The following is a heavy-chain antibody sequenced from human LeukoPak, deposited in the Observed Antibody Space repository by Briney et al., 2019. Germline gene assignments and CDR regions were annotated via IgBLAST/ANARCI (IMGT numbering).Heavy chain of an antibody. CDR3: ARGSFSGIHLFPFDY. J-gene: IGHJ4*02. Sequence: GGSLRLSCVASGFTVSSNHMNWVRQAPGKGLERVSIFYSGGTTYYADSVKGRFTISRDNSKNTLYLQMNSLRAEDTAVYYCARGSFSGIHLFPFDYWGQGTLVTVSS. CDR1: GFTVSSNH. CDR2: FYSGGTT. V-gene: IGHV3-53*01. D-gene: IGHD5-18*01.